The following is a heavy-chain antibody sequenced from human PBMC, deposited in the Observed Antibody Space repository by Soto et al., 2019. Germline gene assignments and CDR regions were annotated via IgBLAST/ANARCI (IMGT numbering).Heavy chain of an antibody. V-gene: IGHV4-59*01. J-gene: IGHJ6*02. D-gene: IGHD2-21*02. CDR2: IYYSGST. CDR1: GGSISSYY. CDR3: ARGTVVTSVYYYYYGMDV. Sequence: SETLSLTCTVSGGSISSYYWSWIRQPPGKGLEWIGYIYYSGSTNYNPSLKSRVTISVDTSKNQFSLKLSSVTAADTAVYYCARGTVVTSVYYYYYGMDVWGQGTTVTVSS.